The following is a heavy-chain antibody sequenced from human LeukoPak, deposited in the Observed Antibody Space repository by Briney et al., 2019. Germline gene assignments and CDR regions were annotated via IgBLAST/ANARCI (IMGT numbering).Heavy chain of an antibody. D-gene: IGHD1-26*01. J-gene: IGHJ4*02. CDR2: IRRKGQSYTT. CDR3: ARDLNSANYQFDF. Sequence: GGSLRLSCAASGFTFSDYILDWVRQAPGKGLEWVGRIRRKGQSYTTEYAASVKGRFTISRDDSKNTLYLQLDRLRPEDTAVYYCARDLNSANYQFDFWGQGTLVTVSS. V-gene: IGHV3-72*01. CDR1: GFTFSDYI.